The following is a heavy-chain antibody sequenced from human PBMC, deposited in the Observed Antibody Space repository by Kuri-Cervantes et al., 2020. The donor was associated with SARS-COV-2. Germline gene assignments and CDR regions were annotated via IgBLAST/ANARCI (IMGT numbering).Heavy chain of an antibody. CDR3: TTDLPNPTYPRYYYYYYGVDV. CDR2: IKSKTDGGTT. V-gene: IGHV3-15*01. D-gene: IGHD2-2*02. CDR1: GFTFSSYG. Sequence: GESLKISCAASGFTFSSYGMHWVRQAPGKGLEWVGRIKSKTDGGTTDYAAPVKGRFTISRDDSKNTLYLQMNSLKTEDTAVYYCTTDLPNPTYPRYYYYYYGVDVWGQGTTVTVSS. J-gene: IGHJ6*02.